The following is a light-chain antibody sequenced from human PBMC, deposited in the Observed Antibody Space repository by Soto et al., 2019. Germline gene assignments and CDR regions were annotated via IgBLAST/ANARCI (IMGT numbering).Light chain of an antibody. CDR3: QVWDTGSDHVV. Sequence: SYELTQPPSVSVAPGQTARITCGGNNIGSKSVHWYQQKPGQAPVLVVYGDSDRPSGIPERFSGSNSGNTATLTISRVEAGDEADYYCQVWDTGSDHVVFGGGTQLTVL. J-gene: IGLJ2*01. V-gene: IGLV3-21*02. CDR1: NIGSKS. CDR2: GDS.